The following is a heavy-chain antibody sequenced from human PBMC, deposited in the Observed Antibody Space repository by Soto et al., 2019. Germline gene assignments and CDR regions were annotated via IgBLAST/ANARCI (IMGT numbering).Heavy chain of an antibody. Sequence: QVQLVQSGAEVKKPGSSVKVSCKASGGTFSSYAISWVRQAPGQGLEWMGGIIPIFGTANYAQKFQGRVTITADESTSTAYMERSSLRSEDTAVYYCARLLPAPCGGDCWLYYGMDVWGQGTTVTVSS. CDR3: ARLLPAPCGGDCWLYYGMDV. CDR2: IIPIFGTA. D-gene: IGHD2-21*02. CDR1: GGTFSSYA. V-gene: IGHV1-69*12. J-gene: IGHJ6*02.